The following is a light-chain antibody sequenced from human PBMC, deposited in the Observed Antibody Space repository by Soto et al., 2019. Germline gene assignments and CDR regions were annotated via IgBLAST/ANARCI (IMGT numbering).Light chain of an antibody. CDR1: TGIRTD. CDR3: LQDYNYPWT. Sequence: AIQLTQSPSSLSASVGDRVTITCRASTGIRTDLSWYQQKPGKVTKVLIYAATSLHSGVPSRFSGSGSGTDFTLTTCSLQPEYFATYYCLQDYNYPWTFGQGTKVDIK. V-gene: IGKV1-6*01. J-gene: IGKJ1*01. CDR2: AAT.